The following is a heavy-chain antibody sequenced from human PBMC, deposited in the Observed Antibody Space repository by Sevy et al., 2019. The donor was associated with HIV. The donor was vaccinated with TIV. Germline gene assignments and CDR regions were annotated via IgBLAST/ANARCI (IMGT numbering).Heavy chain of an antibody. D-gene: IGHD4-17*01. J-gene: IGHJ6*02. CDR3: ARPRANYVDHYFFYAMDV. V-gene: IGHV3-30-3*01. CDR1: GFAFSNYYA. Sequence: GGSLRLSCAASGFAFSNYYAMHWVRQAPGKGLEWVALISYDGSDKYYADSVKGRFTISSDNFKNTLYLQMNSLTTADTAVYYCARPRANYVDHYFFYAMDVWGQGTTVTVSS. CDR2: ISYDGSDK.